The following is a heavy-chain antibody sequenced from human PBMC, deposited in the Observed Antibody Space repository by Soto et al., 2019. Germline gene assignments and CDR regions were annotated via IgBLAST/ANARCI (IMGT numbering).Heavy chain of an antibody. D-gene: IGHD3-10*01. J-gene: IGHJ3*02. CDR1: GYTFTGYY. Sequence: ASVKVSCKASGYTFTGYYMHWVRQAPGQGLGWMGWINPNSGGTNYAQKFQGWVTMTRDTSISTAYMELSSLRSEDTAVYYCASPSYYYGSPANDAFDIWGQGTMVTVSS. CDR3: ASPSYYYGSPANDAFDI. V-gene: IGHV1-2*04. CDR2: INPNSGGT.